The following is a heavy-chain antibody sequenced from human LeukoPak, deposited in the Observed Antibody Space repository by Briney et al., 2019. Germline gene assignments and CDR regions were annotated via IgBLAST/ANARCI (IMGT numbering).Heavy chain of an antibody. J-gene: IGHJ5*02. V-gene: IGHV3-30*02. CDR3: AKDRGYDILTGYLSFDP. D-gene: IGHD3-9*01. Sequence: GGSLRLSCAASGFTFSSYGMHWVRQAPGKGLEWVAFIRYDGSNKYYADSVKGRFTISRDNSKNTLYLQMNSLRAEDTAVYYCAKDRGYDILTGYLSFDPWGQGTLVTVSS. CDR2: IRYDGSNK. CDR1: GFTFSSYG.